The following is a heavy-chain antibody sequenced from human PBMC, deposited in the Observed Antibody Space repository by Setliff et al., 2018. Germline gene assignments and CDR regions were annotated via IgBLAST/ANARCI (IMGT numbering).Heavy chain of an antibody. CDR3: ARVPPKDSGSFYWDAFDI. CDR2: INQSGST. Sequence: KPSETLSLTCAVYGGSFNSYYWSWIRQPPGKGLEWIGEINQSGSTNYNPSLKSRVTMSVDTSKNQFSLKLSSVTAADTAVYYCARVPPKDSGSFYWDAFDIWGQGTMVT. J-gene: IGHJ3*02. V-gene: IGHV4-34*01. CDR1: GGSFNSYY. D-gene: IGHD1-26*01.